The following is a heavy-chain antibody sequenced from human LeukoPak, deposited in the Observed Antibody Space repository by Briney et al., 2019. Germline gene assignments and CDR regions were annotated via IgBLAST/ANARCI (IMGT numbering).Heavy chain of an antibody. CDR3: ARDRVIAAAGTPIDY. J-gene: IGHJ4*02. CDR2: ISAYNGNT. D-gene: IGHD6-13*01. Sequence: ASVKVSCKASGYTFTSYGISWVRQAPGQGLEWMGWISAYNGNTYYAQKLQGRVTMTTDTTTSTAYMELRSLRSDDTAVYYCARDRVIAAAGTPIDYWGQGTLVTVSS. CDR1: GYTFTSYG. V-gene: IGHV1-18*01.